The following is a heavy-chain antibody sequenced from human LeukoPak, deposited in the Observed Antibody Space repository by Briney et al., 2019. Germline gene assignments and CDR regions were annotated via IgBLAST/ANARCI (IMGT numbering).Heavy chain of an antibody. J-gene: IGHJ6*02. CDR2: IKQDGSEK. V-gene: IGHV3-7*01. CDR3: ARYIVVVPAAIEIYYYYGMDV. CDR1: GFTFSSYW. D-gene: IGHD2-2*01. Sequence: GGSLRLSCAASGFTFSSYWMSGVRQAPGKGLEWVANIKQDGSEKYYVDSVKGRFTISRDNAKNSLYLQMNSLRAEDTAVYYCARYIVVVPAAIEIYYYYGMDVWGQGTTVTVYS.